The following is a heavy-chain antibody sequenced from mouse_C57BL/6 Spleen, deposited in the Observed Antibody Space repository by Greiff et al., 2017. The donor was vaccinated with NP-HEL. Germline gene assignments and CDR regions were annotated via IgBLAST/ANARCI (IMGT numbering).Heavy chain of an antibody. Sequence: QVQLQQSGAELAKPGASVKLSCKASGYTFTSSWMHWVQQRPGQGLEWIGYINPSSGYPKYNQKFKDKATLTADKSSSTAYMQLSSLTYEDSAVYYCARSGGFWYFDVWGTGTTVTVSS. CDR3: ARSGGFWYFDV. CDR2: INPSSGYP. V-gene: IGHV1-7*01. J-gene: IGHJ1*03. CDR1: GYTFTSSW. D-gene: IGHD3-1*01.